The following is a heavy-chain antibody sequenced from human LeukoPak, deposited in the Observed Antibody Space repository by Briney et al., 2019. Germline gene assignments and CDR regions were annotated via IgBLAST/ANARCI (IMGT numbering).Heavy chain of an antibody. CDR3: ARGGYSGYDWVDY. Sequence: GGSLTLSCAASGFTFSDYYMTWIRQPPGQGLEWVSYISSSSSYTNYADSVKGRFTISRDNAKNSLYLQMNSLRAEDTAVYYCARGGYSGYDWVDYWGQGTLVTVSS. V-gene: IGHV3-11*05. CDR2: ISSSSSYT. CDR1: GFTFSDYY. D-gene: IGHD5-12*01. J-gene: IGHJ4*02.